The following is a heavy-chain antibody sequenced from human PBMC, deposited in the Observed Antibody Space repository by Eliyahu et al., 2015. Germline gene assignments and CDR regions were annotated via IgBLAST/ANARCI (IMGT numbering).Heavy chain of an antibody. CDR1: GFTFSSYG. Sequence: QVQLVESGGGVVQPGRSLRLSCAASGFTFSSYGMHWVRQAPGKGLEWVAVISYDGSNKYYADSVKGRFTISRDNSKNTLYLQMNSLRAEDTAVYYCARDVSSGGGSYHFDYWGQGTLVTVSS. V-gene: IGHV3-30*03. J-gene: IGHJ4*02. CDR3: ARDVSSGGGSYHFDY. D-gene: IGHD1-26*01. CDR2: ISYDGSNK.